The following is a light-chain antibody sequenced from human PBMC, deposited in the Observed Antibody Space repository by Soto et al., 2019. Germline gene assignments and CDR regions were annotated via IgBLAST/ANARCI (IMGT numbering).Light chain of an antibody. CDR2: EVT. V-gene: IGLV2-14*03. J-gene: IGLJ3*02. Sequence: QSVLTQPASVSGSPGQSITISCTGTSSDVGGYNYVSWYQQHPDKAPKLMIYEVTNRPSGVSHRFSGSKSGNTASLTISGLLAEDEADYYCSSYTSTTTRVFGGGTKLTVL. CDR1: SSDVGGYNY. CDR3: SSYTSTTTRV.